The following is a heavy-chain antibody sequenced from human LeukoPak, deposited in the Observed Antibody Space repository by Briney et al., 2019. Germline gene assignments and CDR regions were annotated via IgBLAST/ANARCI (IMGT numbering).Heavy chain of an antibody. J-gene: IGHJ4*02. V-gene: IGHV3-48*04. CDR2: ISSSSSTI. Sequence: PGGSLRLSCAASGFTFSSYSMNWVRQAPGKGLEWVSYISSSSSTIYYADSVKGRFTISRDNAKNSLYLQMNSLRAEDTAVYYCAGARYYYDSSGYQVYFDYWGQGTLVTVSS. CDR3: AGARYYYDSSGYQVYFDY. CDR1: GFTFSSYS. D-gene: IGHD3-22*01.